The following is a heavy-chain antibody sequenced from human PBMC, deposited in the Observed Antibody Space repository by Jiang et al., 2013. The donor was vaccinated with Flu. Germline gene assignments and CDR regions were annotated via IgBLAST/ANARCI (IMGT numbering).Heavy chain of an antibody. CDR1: GFTFSSYG. J-gene: IGHJ6*01. Sequence: VQLVESGGGVVQPGRSLRLSCAASGFTFSSYGMHWVRQAPGKGLEWVAVISYDGSNKYYADSVKGRFTISRDNSKNTLYLQMNSLRAEDTAVYYCAKDTQVATIWVYGMDV. CDR2: ISYDGSNK. D-gene: IGHD5-12*01. V-gene: IGHV3-30*18. CDR3: AKDTQVATIWVYGMDV.